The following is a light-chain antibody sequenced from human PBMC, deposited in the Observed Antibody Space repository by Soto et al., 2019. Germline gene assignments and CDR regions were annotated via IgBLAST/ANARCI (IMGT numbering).Light chain of an antibody. J-gene: IGKJ3*01. Sequence: EIVRTQSPATLSVSPGERATLSSRARQGVTSTLAWDQQKTGQAPSLLIYGASTRATGIPARFSGIGSGTEFTLTICSLQSEDFAVYYCPQYNNWPPFTVGPGTIVDI. V-gene: IGKV3-15*01. CDR3: PQYNNWPPFT. CDR1: QGVTST. CDR2: GAS.